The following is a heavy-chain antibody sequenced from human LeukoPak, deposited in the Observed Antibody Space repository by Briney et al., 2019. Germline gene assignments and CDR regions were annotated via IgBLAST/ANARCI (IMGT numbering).Heavy chain of an antibody. D-gene: IGHD1-26*01. CDR2: ISAYNGNT. CDR1: GYTFTSSG. CDR3: AREGGATGFDY. V-gene: IGHV1-18*01. J-gene: IGHJ4*02. Sequence: GASVKVSWKASGYTFTSSGISWVRQATGQGLDWMGWISAYNGNTNYAQKLQGRVTMTTDTSTSTAYMELRSLRSDDTAVYYCAREGGATGFDYWGQGTLVTVSS.